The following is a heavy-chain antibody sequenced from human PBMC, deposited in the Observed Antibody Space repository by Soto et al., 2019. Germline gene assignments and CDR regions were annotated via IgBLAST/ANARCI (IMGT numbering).Heavy chain of an antibody. CDR2: INQSGST. J-gene: IGHJ6*02. CDR1: GDSITSGVYS. D-gene: IGHD3-10*01. CDR3: ARVFNSAGWFGGSKPKTYHNGMDV. V-gene: IGHV4-30-2*01. Sequence: SETLSLTCAVSGDSITSGVYSWSWIRQPPGKGLEWIGSINQSGSTNYNPSLKSRVTILGDRSKNQFSLKLRPVTAADTAVYYCARVFNSAGWFGGSKPKTYHNGMDVWGQGTTVTVSS.